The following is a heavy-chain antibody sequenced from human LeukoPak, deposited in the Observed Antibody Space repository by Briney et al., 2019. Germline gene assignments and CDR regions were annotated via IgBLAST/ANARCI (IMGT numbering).Heavy chain of an antibody. Sequence: PSETLSLTCAVYGGSFSGYYWSWIRQPPGKGLEWIGEINHSGSTNYNPSLKSRVTISVDTSKNQFSLKLSSVTAADTAVYYCVTYYFDSSGPKKNYWGQGTLVTVSS. V-gene: IGHV4-34*01. J-gene: IGHJ4*02. D-gene: IGHD3-22*01. CDR3: VTYYFDSSGPKKNY. CDR1: GGSFSGYY. CDR2: INHSGST.